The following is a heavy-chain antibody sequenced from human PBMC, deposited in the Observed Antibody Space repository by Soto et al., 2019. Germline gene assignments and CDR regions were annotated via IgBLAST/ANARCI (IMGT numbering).Heavy chain of an antibody. CDR2: IKQDGSEK. V-gene: IGHV3-7*05. Sequence: GGSLRLSCAASGFTFSSYWMSWVRQAPGKGLEWVANIKQDGSEKYYVDSVKGRFTISRDNAKNSLYLQMNSLRAEDTAVYYCAGISATVINGVEWFDPWGQGTLVTVSS. D-gene: IGHD4-17*01. CDR3: AGISATVINGVEWFDP. J-gene: IGHJ5*02. CDR1: GFTFSSYW.